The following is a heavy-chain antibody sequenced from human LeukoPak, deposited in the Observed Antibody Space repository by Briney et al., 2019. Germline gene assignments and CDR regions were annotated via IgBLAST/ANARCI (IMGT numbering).Heavy chain of an antibody. CDR3: AKVGIIVVVTAIQGYFDY. J-gene: IGHJ4*02. V-gene: IGHV3-23*01. Sequence: PGGSLRLSCAASGFTFSRYAMSWVRQAPGPGLGCVSAISGSGGSTYYADSVKGRFTISRDNSKNTLYLQMNSLRAEDTAVYYCAKVGIIVVVTAIQGYFDYWGQGTLVTVSS. CDR2: ISGSGGST. D-gene: IGHD2-21*02. CDR1: GFTFSRYA.